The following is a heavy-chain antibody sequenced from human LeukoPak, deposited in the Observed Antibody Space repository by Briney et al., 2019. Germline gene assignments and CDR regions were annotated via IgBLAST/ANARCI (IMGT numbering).Heavy chain of an antibody. CDR2: IYDSGST. D-gene: IGHD5-24*01. V-gene: IGHV4-59*01. CDR3: AREMATSGYYYYYMDV. Sequence: SETLSLTCIVSGGSISSYYWSWIRQPPGKRLEWIGYIYDSGSTNYNPSLKSRVIISVDTSKNQFSLRLSSVTAADTAVYYCAREMATSGYYYYYMDVWGKGTTVTVSS. CDR1: GGSISSYY. J-gene: IGHJ6*03.